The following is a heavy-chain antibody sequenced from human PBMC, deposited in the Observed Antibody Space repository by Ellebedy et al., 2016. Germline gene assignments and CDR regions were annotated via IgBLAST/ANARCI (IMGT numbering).Heavy chain of an antibody. D-gene: IGHD1-26*01. CDR3: ASLSGSRYHYFDY. J-gene: IGHJ4*02. CDR2: INHSGST. V-gene: IGHV4-34*01. CDR1: GGSFSGYY. Sequence: SETLSLXXAVYGGSFSGYYWSWIRQPPGKGLEWIGEINHSGSTNYNPSLKSRVTISVDTSKNQFSLKLSSVTAADTAVYYCASLSGSRYHYFDYWGQGTLVTVSS.